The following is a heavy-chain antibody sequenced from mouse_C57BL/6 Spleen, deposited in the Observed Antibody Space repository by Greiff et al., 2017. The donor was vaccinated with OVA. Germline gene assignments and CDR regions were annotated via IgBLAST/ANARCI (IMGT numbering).Heavy chain of an antibody. CDR3: ARRDYGSSYDYFDY. CDR1: GFSLSTSGMG. D-gene: IGHD1-1*01. J-gene: IGHJ2*01. CDR2: IYWADDR. V-gene: IGHV8-12*01. Sequence: QVTLKVSGPGILQSSQTLSLTCSFSGFSLSTSGMGVSWMRQPSGKGLEWLAHIYWADDRRYNPSMKSRLTISKDTSRNQVFLKITSVDTADTATYYCARRDYGSSYDYFDYWGQGTTLTVSS.